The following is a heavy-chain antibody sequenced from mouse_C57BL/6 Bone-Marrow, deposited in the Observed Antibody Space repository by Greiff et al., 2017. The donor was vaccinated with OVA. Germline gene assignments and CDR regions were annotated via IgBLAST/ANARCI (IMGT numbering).Heavy chain of an antibody. D-gene: IGHD1-1*01. J-gene: IGHJ2*01. CDR2: INPNNGGT. Sequence: SGPELVKPGASVKMSCKASGYTFTDYNMHWVKQSHGKSLEWIGYINPNNGGTSYNQKFKGKATLTVNKSSSTAYMELRSLTSEDSAVYYCAHYYGSSWYYFDYWGQGTTLTVSS. CDR3: AHYYGSSWYYFDY. CDR1: GYTFTDYN. V-gene: IGHV1-22*01.